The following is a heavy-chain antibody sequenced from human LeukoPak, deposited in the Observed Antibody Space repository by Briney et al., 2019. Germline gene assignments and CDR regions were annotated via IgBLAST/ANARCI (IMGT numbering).Heavy chain of an antibody. CDR2: ISPRSNTI. CDR3: ARRIYYDNSGYRY. Sequence: GGSLRLSCAASGFTFSDYYMSWVRQAPGKGLECISYISPRSNTIYYADSVKGRFTISRDNAKNSLYLQMNSLRAEDTAVYYCARRIYYDNSGYRYWGQGTLLTVSS. CDR1: GFTFSDYY. J-gene: IGHJ4*02. V-gene: IGHV3-11*04. D-gene: IGHD3-22*01.